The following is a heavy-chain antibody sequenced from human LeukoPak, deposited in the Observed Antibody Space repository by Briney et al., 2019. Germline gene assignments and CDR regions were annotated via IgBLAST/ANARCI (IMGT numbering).Heavy chain of an antibody. V-gene: IGHV4-4*02. CDR2: IYYSGST. Sequence: SGTLSLTCAVSGGSISSSNWWSWVRQPPGKGLEWIGYIYYSGSTNYNPSLKSRVTISVDTSKNQFSLKLSSVTAADTAVYYCARTGYSYGYYYYYYMDVWGKGTTVTVSS. CDR1: GGSISSSNW. D-gene: IGHD5-18*01. CDR3: ARTGYSYGYYYYYYMDV. J-gene: IGHJ6*03.